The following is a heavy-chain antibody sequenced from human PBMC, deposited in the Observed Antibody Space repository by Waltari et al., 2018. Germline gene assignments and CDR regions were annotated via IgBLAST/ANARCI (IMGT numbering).Heavy chain of an antibody. CDR3: ARGTTLRFLEWLGKDYYYYMDV. D-gene: IGHD3-3*01. V-gene: IGHV1-69*14. CDR2: IIPIFGTA. J-gene: IGHJ6*03. CDR1: GGTFSSYA. Sequence: QVQLVQSGAEVKKPGSSVKVSCKASGGTFSSYAISWVRQAPGQGLEWMGGIIPIFGTANYAQKFQGRVTITADKSTSTAYRELSSLRSEDTAVYYCARGTTLRFLEWLGKDYYYYMDVWGKGTTVTVSS.